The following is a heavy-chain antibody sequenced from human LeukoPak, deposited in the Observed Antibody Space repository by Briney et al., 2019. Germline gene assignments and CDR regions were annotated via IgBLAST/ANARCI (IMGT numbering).Heavy chain of an antibody. D-gene: IGHD3-9*01. V-gene: IGHV4-30-4*01. Sequence: SETLSLTCTVSGGSISSGDYYWSWIRQPPGKGLEWIGYIYHSGSTYYNPSLKSRVTISVDTSKNQFSLKLSSVTAADTAVYCCARAEESTYYDILTGCLFDYWGQGTLVTVSS. CDR1: GGSISSGDYY. CDR3: ARAEESTYYDILTGCLFDY. J-gene: IGHJ4*02. CDR2: IYHSGST.